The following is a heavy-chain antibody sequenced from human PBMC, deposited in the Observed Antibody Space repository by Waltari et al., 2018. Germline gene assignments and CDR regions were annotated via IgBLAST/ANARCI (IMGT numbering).Heavy chain of an antibody. J-gene: IGHJ4*02. Sequence: QVQLVESGGGVVQPGRSMRLSCAASGFTFSSYGIPWVRQAPGKGLEWVAVISYDGSNKYYADSVKGRFTISRDNSKNTLYLQMNSLRAEDTAVYYCAKDMAGTGAVDYWGQGTLVTVSS. V-gene: IGHV3-30*18. CDR2: ISYDGSNK. D-gene: IGHD6-19*01. CDR3: AKDMAGTGAVDY. CDR1: GFTFSSYG.